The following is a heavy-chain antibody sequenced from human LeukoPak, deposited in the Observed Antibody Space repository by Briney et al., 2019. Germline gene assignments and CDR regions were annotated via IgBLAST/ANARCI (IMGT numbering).Heavy chain of an antibody. Sequence: SETLSLTCTVSGGSISSSYWSWIRQPPGKGLEWIGYIYNTGSTNYNPSLKSRVTVSLDTSKNQFSLKLNSVTAADTAVYYCARGRFAIGPGGTGLGIWGQGTMVTVS. CDR2: IYNTGST. CDR3: ARGRFAIGPGGTGLGI. D-gene: IGHD6-13*01. J-gene: IGHJ3*02. V-gene: IGHV4-59*12. CDR1: GGSISSSY.